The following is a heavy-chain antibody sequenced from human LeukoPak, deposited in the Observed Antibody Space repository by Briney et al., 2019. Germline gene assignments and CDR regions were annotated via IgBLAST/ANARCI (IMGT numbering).Heavy chain of an antibody. V-gene: IGHV3-66*01. Sequence: GGSLRLSCVASGFTVSSTYMNWVRQAPGKGLEWVSLIYSGGSTYYADSVKDRFTISRDNSKNTLYLQMNSLRAEDTAVYYCAKDGERGYCSGGTCYIYNWFDPWGQGTLVTVSS. CDR1: GFTVSSTY. CDR2: IYSGGST. D-gene: IGHD2-15*01. CDR3: AKDGERGYCSGGTCYIYNWFDP. J-gene: IGHJ5*02.